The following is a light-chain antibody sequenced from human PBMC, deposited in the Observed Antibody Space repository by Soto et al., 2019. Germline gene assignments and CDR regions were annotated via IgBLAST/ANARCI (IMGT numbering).Light chain of an antibody. J-gene: IGKJ2*01. Sequence: IVMTQSPATLSVSPGVRVTLSCRASETVRTNLAWFQQKPGQTPRLLIFGASTRATGIPTRFTGSGSETEFTLTIGSLQSEDLAVYYCQQYYNWPPYTFGQGTKLEIK. CDR1: ETVRTN. CDR2: GAS. CDR3: QQYYNWPPYT. V-gene: IGKV3-15*01.